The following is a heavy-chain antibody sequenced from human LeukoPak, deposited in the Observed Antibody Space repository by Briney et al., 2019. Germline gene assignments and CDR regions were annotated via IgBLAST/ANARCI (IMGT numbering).Heavy chain of an antibody. J-gene: IGHJ3*02. Sequence: GGSLRLSCAASGFTFSSYGMHWVRQAPGKGLEWAAVIWYDGSNKYYADSVKGRFTISRDNSKNTLYLQMNSLRAEDTAVYYCARDQVDVWSLAYCGGDCYPDAFDIWGQGTMVTVSS. D-gene: IGHD2-21*02. CDR1: GFTFSSYG. CDR3: ARDQVDVWSLAYCGGDCYPDAFDI. CDR2: IWYDGSNK. V-gene: IGHV3-33*01.